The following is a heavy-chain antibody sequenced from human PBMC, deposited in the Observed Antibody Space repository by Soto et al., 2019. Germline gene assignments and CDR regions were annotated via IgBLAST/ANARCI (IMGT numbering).Heavy chain of an antibody. CDR2: INHSGST. Sequence: SETLSLTCAVSGESFSDYYWSWIRQPPGKGLEWIGEINHSGSTNHNPSLKSRVTISVDASKSQFSLRLNSVTAADTAVYYCTRKGNDRYYYYYYGMDVWGQGTTVTVSS. D-gene: IGHD1-1*01. V-gene: IGHV4-34*01. CDR3: TRKGNDRYYYYYYGMDV. J-gene: IGHJ6*02. CDR1: GESFSDYY.